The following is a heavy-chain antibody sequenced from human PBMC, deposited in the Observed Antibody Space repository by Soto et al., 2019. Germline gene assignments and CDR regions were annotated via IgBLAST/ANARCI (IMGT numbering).Heavy chain of an antibody. Sequence: EVQLVESGGGLVQPGGSPKLSCAASGFTFSGSAVHWVRQASGKGLEWVGRIRSKANNYATAYAASVQGRFTIFRDDLKNTAYLQMNSLKTEDTAVYYCTNPQVYYGMDVWGQGTTVTVSS. CDR2: IRSKANNYAT. CDR3: TNPQVYYGMDV. J-gene: IGHJ6*02. V-gene: IGHV3-73*02. CDR1: GFTFSGSA.